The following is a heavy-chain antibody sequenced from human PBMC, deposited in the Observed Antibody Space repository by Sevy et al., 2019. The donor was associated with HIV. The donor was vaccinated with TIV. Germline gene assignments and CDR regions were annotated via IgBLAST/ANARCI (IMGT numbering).Heavy chain of an antibody. CDR1: GHTLTEIS. D-gene: IGHD3-22*01. V-gene: IGHV1-24*01. J-gene: IGHJ4*02. CDR2: FDPEAGET. Sequence: ASVKVSCKVSGHTLTEISMHWVRQTPGRGLEWMGRFDPEAGETIYAQKFQGRITMTEDTSTDTAYLELSSLRSEDTAVYYCATAREYYEDNSGYFDYWAPGTLVTVSS. CDR3: ATAREYYEDNSGYFDY.